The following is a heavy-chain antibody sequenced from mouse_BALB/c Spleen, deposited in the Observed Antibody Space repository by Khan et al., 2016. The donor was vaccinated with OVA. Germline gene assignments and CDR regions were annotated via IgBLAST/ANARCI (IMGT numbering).Heavy chain of an antibody. V-gene: IGHV1S137*01. J-gene: IGHJ3*01. CDR2: ISTHYGDA. D-gene: IGHD1-1*02. CDR1: GYTFTDYA. Sequence: QVQLQQSGAELVRPGVSVKISCKGSGYTFTDYAMHWVKQSHAKSLEWIGVISTHYGDASYNQKFTGKATMTVDKSSSTAYMELARLTSEDSAIYYCAGGGGEYRFAYWGQGTLVTVSA. CDR3: AGGGGEYRFAY.